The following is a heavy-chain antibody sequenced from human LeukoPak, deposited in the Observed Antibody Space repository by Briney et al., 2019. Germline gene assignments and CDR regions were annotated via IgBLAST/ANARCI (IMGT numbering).Heavy chain of an antibody. CDR3: AKDRSTMVRGPGDDYYYGVDV. Sequence: GGSLRLSCAASGLTFSNYGIHWVRQAPGKGLEWVTVISYDGSNKYYADSVKGRFTISRDNSKKTLYLQMNSLRTEDTAVYYCAKDRSTMVRGPGDDYYYGVDVWGQGTTVTVSS. D-gene: IGHD3-10*01. CDR2: ISYDGSNK. V-gene: IGHV3-30*18. J-gene: IGHJ6*02. CDR1: GLTFSNYG.